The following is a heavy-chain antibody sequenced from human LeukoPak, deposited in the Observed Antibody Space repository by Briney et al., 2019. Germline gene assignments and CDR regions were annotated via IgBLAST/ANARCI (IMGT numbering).Heavy chain of an antibody. CDR3: ARGRPRGYSYGFPFDY. CDR2: INHSGST. D-gene: IGHD5-18*01. CDR1: GGSFSGYY. Sequence: SETLSLTCAVYGGSFSGYYWSWIRQPPGKGLEWIGEINHSGSTNYNPSLKSRVTISVDTSKNQFSLKLSSVTAADTAVYYCARGRPRGYSYGFPFDYWGQGTPVTVSS. J-gene: IGHJ4*02. V-gene: IGHV4-34*01.